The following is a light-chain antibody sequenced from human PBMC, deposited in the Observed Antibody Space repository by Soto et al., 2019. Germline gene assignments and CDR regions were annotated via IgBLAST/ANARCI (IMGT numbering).Light chain of an antibody. Sequence: EIVLTQSPGTLSLSPGERTTLSCRASQSVSSSYLAWYQQKPGQAPRLLVYDSSNRATGVSDRFSGSGSGTDFTFTISSLEPEDIAVYYCLQSDNPPRTFGEGTKVEI. J-gene: IGKJ1*01. CDR1: QSVSSSY. V-gene: IGKV3-20*01. CDR2: DSS. CDR3: LQSDNPPRT.